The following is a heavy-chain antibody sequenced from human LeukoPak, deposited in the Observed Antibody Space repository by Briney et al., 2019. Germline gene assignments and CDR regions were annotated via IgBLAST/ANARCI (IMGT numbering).Heavy chain of an antibody. D-gene: IGHD1-7*01. CDR2: IIPIFGAA. Sequence: SVKVSCKASGGTFSSYAISWVRQAPGQGLEWMGGIIPIFGAANYAQKFQGRVTITTDESTSTAYMELSSLRSEDTAVYYCARLAGTTFELKTIDYWGQGTLVTVSS. V-gene: IGHV1-69*05. J-gene: IGHJ4*02. CDR3: ARLAGTTFELKTIDY. CDR1: GGTFSSYA.